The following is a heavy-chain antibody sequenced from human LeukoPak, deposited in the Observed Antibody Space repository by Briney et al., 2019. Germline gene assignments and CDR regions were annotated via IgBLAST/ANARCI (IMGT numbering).Heavy chain of an antibody. CDR1: GYSFTSYW. D-gene: IGHD1-1*01. CDR2: IDPSDSYT. Sequence: GESLMISCKGSGYSFTSYWICWVRQMPGKGLERMGRIDPSDSYTNYSPSFQGHVTISADKSISTAYLQWSSLKASDTAMYYCARYTTGDFDYWGQGTLVTVSS. V-gene: IGHV5-10-1*01. CDR3: ARYTTGDFDY. J-gene: IGHJ4*02.